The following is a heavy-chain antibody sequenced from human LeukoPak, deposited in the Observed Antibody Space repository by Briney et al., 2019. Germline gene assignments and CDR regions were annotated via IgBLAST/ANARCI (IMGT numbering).Heavy chain of an antibody. CDR3: ARNLIPEQLVVNF. CDR1: VGSISNYY. D-gene: IGHD6-13*01. V-gene: IGHV4-59*01. Sequence: SETLSLTCTVSVGSISNYYWDWIRQPPGKGLEWIGYIYYTGSTNYNPSLKSRVTMSVDTSKNQFSLNLQSVTPEDTAVYYCARNLIPEQLVVNFWGQGTLVTVSS. J-gene: IGHJ4*02. CDR2: IYYTGST.